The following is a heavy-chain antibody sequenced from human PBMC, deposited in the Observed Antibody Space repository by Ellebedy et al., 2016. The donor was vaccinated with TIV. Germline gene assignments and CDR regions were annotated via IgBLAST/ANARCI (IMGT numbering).Heavy chain of an antibody. V-gene: IGHV3-74*01. CDR1: GFTFSSYW. J-gene: IGHJ6*02. Sequence: GESLKISXAASGFTFSSYWMHWVRQAPGKGLVWVSRINSDGSSTSYADSVKGRFTISRDNAKNTLYLQMNSLRAEDTAVYYCAREAMVRGMDVWGQGTTVTVSS. D-gene: IGHD3-10*01. CDR3: AREAMVRGMDV. CDR2: INSDGSST.